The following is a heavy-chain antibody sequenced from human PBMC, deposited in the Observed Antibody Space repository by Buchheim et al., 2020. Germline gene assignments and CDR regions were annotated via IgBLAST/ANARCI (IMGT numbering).Heavy chain of an antibody. D-gene: IGHD3-3*01. V-gene: IGHV1-46*01. J-gene: IGHJ6*02. CDR1: GYIFTNYY. CDR2: INPRTGSA. Sequence: QVHLVQSGAEVKKPGASVKVSCKASGYIFTNYYIHWLRQAPGQGLEWMGIINPRTGSASYAQRFQGRVSMTRDTSTGTVYMKLSSLRSEDTAMYYCARNDFWSGYYGMDVWGQGTT. CDR3: ARNDFWSGYYGMDV.